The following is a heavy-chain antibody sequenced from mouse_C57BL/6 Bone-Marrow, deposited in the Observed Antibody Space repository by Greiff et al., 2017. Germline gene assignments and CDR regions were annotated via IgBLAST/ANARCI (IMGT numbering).Heavy chain of an antibody. V-gene: IGHV1-81*01. D-gene: IGHD2-10*02. CDR2: IYPRSGNT. CDR1: GYTFTSYG. J-gene: IGHJ2*01. Sequence: QVQLKQSGAELARPGASVKLSCKASGYTFTSYGISWVKQRTGQGLEWIGEIYPRSGNTYYNEKFKGKATLTADKSSSTAYMELRSLTSEDSVVYFCARGGMVTSYYFDYWGQGTTLTVSS. CDR3: ARGGMVTSYYFDY.